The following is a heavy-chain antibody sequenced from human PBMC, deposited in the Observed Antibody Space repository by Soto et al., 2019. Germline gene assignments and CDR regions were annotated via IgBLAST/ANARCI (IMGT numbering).Heavy chain of an antibody. D-gene: IGHD3-22*01. J-gene: IGHJ6*02. Sequence: GGSLRLSCAASGFTFSSYAMSWVRQAPGKGLEWVSAISGSGGSTHYADSVKGRFTISRDNAKNSLYLQMNSLRAEDTAVYYCARDDSSGYPYYYYYYGMDVWGQGTTVTVSS. CDR1: GFTFSSYA. CDR3: ARDDSSGYPYYYYYYGMDV. V-gene: IGHV3-23*01. CDR2: ISGSGGST.